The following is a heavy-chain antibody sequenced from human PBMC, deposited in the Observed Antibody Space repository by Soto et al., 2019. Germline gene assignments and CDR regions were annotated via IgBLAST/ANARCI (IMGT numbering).Heavy chain of an antibody. CDR3: ARSVVVAAIYYFDY. CDR1: SGSISSSNW. Sequence: SETLSLTCAVSSGSISSSNWWSWARQPPGKGLEWIGEIYHSGSTNYNPSLKSRVTISVDKSKNQFSLKLSSVTAADTAVYYCARSVVVAAIYYFDYWGQGTLLTVSS. J-gene: IGHJ4*02. D-gene: IGHD2-15*01. CDR2: IYHSGST. V-gene: IGHV4-4*02.